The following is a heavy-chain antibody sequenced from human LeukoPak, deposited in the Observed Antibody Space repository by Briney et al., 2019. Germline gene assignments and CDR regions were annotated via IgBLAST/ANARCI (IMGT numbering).Heavy chain of an antibody. CDR3: ARDYPTGYSGSYFNWFDP. J-gene: IGHJ5*02. D-gene: IGHD1-26*01. CDR2: INPNSGGT. V-gene: IGHV1-2*02. CDR1: GYTFTSYG. Sequence: GASVKVSCKASGYTFTSYGISWVRQAPGQGLAWMGWINPNSGGTSYAQKFQGRVTMTRDTSISTAYMELSSLRSDDTAVYYCARDYPTGYSGSYFNWFDPWGQGTLVTVSS.